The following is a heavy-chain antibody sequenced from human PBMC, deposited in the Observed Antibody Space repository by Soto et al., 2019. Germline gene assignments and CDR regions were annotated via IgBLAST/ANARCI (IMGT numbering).Heavy chain of an antibody. CDR3: AKDPLSGGIAVAGAFDI. CDR2: ISGSGGST. CDR1: GFTFSSYT. J-gene: IGHJ3*02. Sequence: EVQLLESGGGLVQPGGSLRLSCADSGFTFSSYTMSWVRQAPGKGLEWVSAISGSGGSTYYADSVKGRFTISRDNSKNTLYLQMSSLRAEDTAVYYCAKDPLSGGIAVAGAFDIWGQGPMVTFSS. V-gene: IGHV3-23*01. D-gene: IGHD6-19*01.